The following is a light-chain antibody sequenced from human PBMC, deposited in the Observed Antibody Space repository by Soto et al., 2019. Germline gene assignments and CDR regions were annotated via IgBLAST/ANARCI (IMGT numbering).Light chain of an antibody. CDR2: GAS. Sequence: EIVMTQSPATLSVSPGERATLFCRASQTVSNNLAWYQQKPGQAPRLLIYGASSRATGIPDRFSGSGSGTDFTLTISRLEPEDFAVYYCQQYGSSPFAFGQGTRLEIK. CDR3: QQYGSSPFA. CDR1: QTVSNN. J-gene: IGKJ5*01. V-gene: IGKV3-20*01.